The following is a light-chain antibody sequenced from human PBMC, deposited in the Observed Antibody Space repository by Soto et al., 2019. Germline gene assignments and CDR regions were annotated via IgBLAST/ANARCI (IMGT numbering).Light chain of an antibody. CDR1: QSVSNNY. Sequence: EIVLTQSPGTLSLSPWEIATLSCRASQSVSNNYLAWYQQKPGQAPRLLIYDASNRATGIPDRFSGSGSGTDFTLTISRLEPEDFAVYYCQQYGSSGTFGQGTKVDIK. CDR2: DAS. CDR3: QQYGSSGT. J-gene: IGKJ1*01. V-gene: IGKV3-20*01.